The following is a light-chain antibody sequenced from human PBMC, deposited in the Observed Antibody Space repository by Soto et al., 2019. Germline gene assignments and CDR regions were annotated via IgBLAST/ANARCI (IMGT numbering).Light chain of an antibody. CDR1: QSISSW. V-gene: IGKV1-5*03. Sequence: DIQMTQSPSTLSASVGDRVTITCRASQSISSWLAWYQQKPGKAPKLLIYKASSLESGVPSRFSGSGSGTEFTLTISSLQPDDFATYYCQQYNSYLYTFGQGIKVDIK. CDR2: KAS. J-gene: IGKJ2*01. CDR3: QQYNSYLYT.